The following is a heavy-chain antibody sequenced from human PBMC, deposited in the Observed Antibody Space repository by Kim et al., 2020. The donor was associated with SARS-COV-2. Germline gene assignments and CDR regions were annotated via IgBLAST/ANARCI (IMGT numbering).Heavy chain of an antibody. CDR1: GFTFSSYT. V-gene: IGHV3-30*04. Sequence: GGSLRLSCAASGFTFSSYTMHWVRQAPGKGLEWVAVISYDGSNKYYADSVKGRFTISRDNSKNTLYLQMNSLRAEDKAVYYCARDSTRYNWNNPTPPDYWGQGALVTVSS. CDR2: ISYDGSNK. J-gene: IGHJ4*02. CDR3: ARDSTRYNWNNPTPPDY. D-gene: IGHD1-20*01.